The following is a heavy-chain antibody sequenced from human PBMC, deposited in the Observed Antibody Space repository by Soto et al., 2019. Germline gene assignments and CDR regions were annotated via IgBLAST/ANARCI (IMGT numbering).Heavy chain of an antibody. V-gene: IGHV3-13*04. CDR1: GFTFSSYD. CDR3: ARGIADSSDYYGMDV. Sequence: GGSLRLSCAASGFTFSSYDMHWVRQATGKGLEWVSAIGTAGDTYYPGSVKGRFTISRENAKNSLYLQMNSLRAGDTAVYYCARGIADSSDYYGMDVWGQGTTVTVSS. CDR2: IGTAGDT. J-gene: IGHJ6*02. D-gene: IGHD6-13*01.